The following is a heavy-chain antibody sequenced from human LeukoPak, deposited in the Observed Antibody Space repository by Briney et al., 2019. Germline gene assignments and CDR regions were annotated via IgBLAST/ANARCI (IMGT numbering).Heavy chain of an antibody. D-gene: IGHD2-2*01. Sequence: AASVKVSCKASGGTFSSYAISWVRQAPGQGLEWMGGIIPIFGTANYVQKFQGRVTITTDGSTSTAYMELSSLRSEDTAVYYCARAVPAAMGLPYYYYYMDVWGEGTTVTVSS. V-gene: IGHV1-69*05. CDR2: IIPIFGTA. CDR1: GGTFSSYA. CDR3: ARAVPAAMGLPYYYYYMDV. J-gene: IGHJ6*03.